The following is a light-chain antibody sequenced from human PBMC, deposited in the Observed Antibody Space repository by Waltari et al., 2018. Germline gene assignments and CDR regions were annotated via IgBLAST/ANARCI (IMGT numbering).Light chain of an antibody. CDR3: QQYSSYPPT. J-gene: IGKJ5*01. CDR2: GAS. CDR1: QTITKY. V-gene: IGKV1-39*01. Sequence: DIQVTQSPSSLSASVGDRVTITCRASQTITKYLNWYQQSPGKAPKLLIYGASTLHTGVPSRFFCSGSGTDFSLTITSLQSEDFATYYCQQYSSYPPTFGQGTRLEIK.